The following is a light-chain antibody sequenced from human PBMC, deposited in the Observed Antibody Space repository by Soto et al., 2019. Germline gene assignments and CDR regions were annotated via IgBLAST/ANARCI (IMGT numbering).Light chain of an antibody. CDR2: AVS. CDR3: SSCTSSSTLV. CDR1: SSDVGACNY. Sequence: QSVLTQPASVSGSPGQSITISCTGTSSDVGACNYVSWYQQHPGKAPKLMIYAVSNRPSGVSNRFSGSKSGNTASLTISGLQAEDEADYYCSSCTSSSTLVFGTGTKVTVL. V-gene: IGLV2-14*03. J-gene: IGLJ1*01.